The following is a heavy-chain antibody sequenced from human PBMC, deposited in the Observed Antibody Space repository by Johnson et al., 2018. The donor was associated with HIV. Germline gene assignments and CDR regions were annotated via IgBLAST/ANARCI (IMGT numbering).Heavy chain of an antibody. CDR3: AREDYGGKLGAFDI. D-gene: IGHD4-23*01. Sequence: VQLVESGGGLVQPGGSLRLSCAASGFTFSSYWMSWVRQAPGKWLEWVSVIYSGGSTYYADSVKGRFTISRDNSKNTLYLQMNSLRAEDTAVYYCAREDYGGKLGAFDIWGQGTMVTVSS. J-gene: IGHJ3*02. CDR1: GFTFSSYW. V-gene: IGHV3-66*02. CDR2: IYSGGST.